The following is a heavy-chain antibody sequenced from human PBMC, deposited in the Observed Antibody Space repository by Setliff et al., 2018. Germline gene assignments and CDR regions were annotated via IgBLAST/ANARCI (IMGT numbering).Heavy chain of an antibody. CDR3: AKHMTPVANYFNRYMDV. CDR1: GASISSYY. CDR2: FFNSGDT. J-gene: IGHJ6*03. D-gene: IGHD4-17*01. V-gene: IGHV4-59*08. Sequence: SEPLSLTCNVSGASISSYYWSWIRQPPGKGLEWIGYFFNSGDTDCNPSLKCRVTISVDTSKNQFSLRLTSVTAADTAVYYCAKHMTPVANYFNRYMDVWGKGTTVTVSS.